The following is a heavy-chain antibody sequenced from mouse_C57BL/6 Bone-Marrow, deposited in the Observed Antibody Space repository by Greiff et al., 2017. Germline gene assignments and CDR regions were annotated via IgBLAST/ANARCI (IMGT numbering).Heavy chain of an antibody. V-gene: IGHV1-62-2*01. CDR2: FYPGSGSI. Sequence: VKLQESGAELVKPGASVKLSCKASGYTFTEYTIHWVKQRSGQGLEWIGWFYPGSGSIKYNEKFKDKATLTADKSSSTVYMELSRLTSEDSAVYCGARHEEEGVYGYEGFAYWGQGTLVTVSA. J-gene: IGHJ3*01. CDR3: ARHEEEGVYGYEGFAY. D-gene: IGHD2-2*01. CDR1: GYTFTEYT.